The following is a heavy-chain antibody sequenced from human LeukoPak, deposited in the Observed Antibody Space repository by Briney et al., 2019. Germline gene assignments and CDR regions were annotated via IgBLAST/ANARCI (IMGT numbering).Heavy chain of an antibody. CDR3: ARQSRGGLQQDY. CDR2: IYYSGST. CDR1: GGSIRSSYYY. V-gene: IGHV4-39*01. Sequence: SEPLSLTCTVSGGSIRSSYYYWGWIRQPPGKGLEWIGTIYYSGSTYYNPSLKSRVTISVDTSKNQFSLKLSSVTAADTAVYYCARQSRGGLQQDYWGQGTLVTVSS. J-gene: IGHJ4*02. D-gene: IGHD6-13*01.